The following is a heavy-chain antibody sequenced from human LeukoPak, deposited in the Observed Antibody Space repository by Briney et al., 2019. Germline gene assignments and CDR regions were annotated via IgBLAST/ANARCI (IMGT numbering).Heavy chain of an antibody. J-gene: IGHJ6*03. CDR2: IYTSGST. D-gene: IGHD2-2*01. CDR3: AREGHVVVVPAAYYYYMDV. CDR1: GGSISSYY. V-gene: IGHV4-4*07. Sequence: SETLSLTCTVSGGSISSYYWSWIRQPAGKGLEWIGRIYTSGSTNYNPSLKSRVTMSVDTSKNQFSLELSSVTVADTAVYYCAREGHVVVVPAAYYYYMDVWGKGTTATVSS.